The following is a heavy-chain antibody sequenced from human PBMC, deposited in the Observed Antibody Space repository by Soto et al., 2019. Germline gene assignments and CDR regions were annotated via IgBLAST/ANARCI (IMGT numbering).Heavy chain of an antibody. V-gene: IGHV4-4*07. CDR2: IYSGGST. J-gene: IGHJ4*02. CDR1: GGSISQYY. Sequence: QVQLQESGPGLVKPSETLSLSCGVSGGSISQYYWSWIRQPAGKGLEWIGRIYSGGSTNYNPSLQSRVTMSVDTSKNQFALKLSSVTAADTAVYYCARGPGGFGDFSLDYWGQGTLVTVSS. CDR3: ARGPGGFGDFSLDY. D-gene: IGHD3-10*01.